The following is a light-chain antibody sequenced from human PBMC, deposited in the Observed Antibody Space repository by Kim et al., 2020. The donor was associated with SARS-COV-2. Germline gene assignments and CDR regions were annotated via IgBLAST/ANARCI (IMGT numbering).Light chain of an antibody. Sequence: EIVMTQSLASLSVSPGERATLSCRASQSVYSNLAWYQQKPGQAPRLLIYGASTRATGIPARFSGSGSGTEFTLTISSLQSEDFAVYYCQQYNIWPPITFGQGTRLEIK. CDR2: GAS. CDR3: QQYNIWPPIT. J-gene: IGKJ5*01. V-gene: IGKV3-15*01. CDR1: QSVYSN.